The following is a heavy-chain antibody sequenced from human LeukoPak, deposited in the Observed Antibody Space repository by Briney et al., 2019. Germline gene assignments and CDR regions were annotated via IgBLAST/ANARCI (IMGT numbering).Heavy chain of an antibody. CDR2: ISGSGGST. D-gene: IGHD1-1*01. CDR3: AKAGTTGTTAHYYMDV. J-gene: IGHJ6*03. V-gene: IGHV3-23*01. Sequence: GGSLRLSCAASGFTFSSYAMSWVRQAPGKGLEWVSAISGSGGSTYYADSVKGRFTISRDNSKNTLYLQMNSLRAEDTAVYYCAKAGTTGTTAHYYMDVWGKGATVTVPS. CDR1: GFTFSSYA.